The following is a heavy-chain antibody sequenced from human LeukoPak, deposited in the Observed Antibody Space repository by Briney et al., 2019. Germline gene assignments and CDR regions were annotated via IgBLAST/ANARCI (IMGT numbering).Heavy chain of an antibody. CDR3: AKSNGYGLVDI. CDR1: GGSFSPHY. J-gene: IGHJ3*02. Sequence: SEALSLTCAVYGGSFSPHYWSWIRQPPGKGLEWIGNIFYSGSTYYSPSLRSRVTISLDTSRNQFSLKLNSVTAADTAVYYCAKSNGYGLVDIWGQGTMVTVSS. V-gene: IGHV4-34*12. D-gene: IGHD3-10*01. CDR2: IFYSGST.